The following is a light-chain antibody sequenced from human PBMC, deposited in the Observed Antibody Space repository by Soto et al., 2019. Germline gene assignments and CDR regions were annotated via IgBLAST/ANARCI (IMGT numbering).Light chain of an antibody. J-gene: IGKJ1*01. Sequence: EIMMTQSPATLSVSPGERATLSCRASQRVRSNFAWYQQIPGQAPMLRVYGASTRATGISARFSGSGSGTEFTLTISSLQPEDFATYYCQQSYSMPGTFGQGTNVDIK. CDR1: QRVRSN. CDR3: QQSYSMPGT. CDR2: GAS. V-gene: IGKV3-15*01.